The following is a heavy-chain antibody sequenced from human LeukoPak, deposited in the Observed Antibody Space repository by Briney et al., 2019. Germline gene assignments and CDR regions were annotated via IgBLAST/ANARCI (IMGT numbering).Heavy chain of an antibody. CDR1: GFTFSSYA. CDR3: AKDDPVGAPLGYYFDY. CDR2: ISGSGGST. V-gene: IGHV3-23*01. J-gene: IGHJ4*02. D-gene: IGHD1-26*01. Sequence: PGGSLRLSCAASGFTFSSYAMSWVRQAPGKGLEGVSAISGSGGSTYYADSVKGRFTISRDNSKNTLYLQMNSLRAEDTAVYYCAKDDPVGAPLGYYFDYWGQGTLVTVSS.